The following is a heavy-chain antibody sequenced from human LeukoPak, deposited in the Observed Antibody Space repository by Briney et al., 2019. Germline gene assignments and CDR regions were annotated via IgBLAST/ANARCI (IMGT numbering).Heavy chain of an antibody. Sequence: PGRSLRLSCAASGFTFDDYAMHWVRQAPGKGLEWFSGISWNSGSIGYADSVKGRFTISRDNAKNSPYLQMNSLRAEDMALYYCAKDVSPSGSYSYFDYWGQGTLVTVSS. CDR2: ISWNSGSI. CDR3: AKDVSPSGSYSYFDY. CDR1: GFTFDDYA. D-gene: IGHD1-26*01. V-gene: IGHV3-9*03. J-gene: IGHJ4*02.